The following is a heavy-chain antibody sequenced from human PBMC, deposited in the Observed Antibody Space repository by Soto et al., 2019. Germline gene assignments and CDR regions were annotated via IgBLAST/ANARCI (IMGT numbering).Heavy chain of an antibody. CDR2: VSGAGLIT. Sequence: PGGSLRLSCAASGFTFSSYSMNWVRRAPGKGLEWVASVSGAGLITYYGDSVRGRFTISRDNSRNTLYLQINSLRAEDTGDYYCAKAQDYYFDSGTYNWFDPWGHGTLVTVSS. CDR3: AKAQDYYFDSGTYNWFDP. V-gene: IGHV3-23*01. CDR1: GFTFSSYS. D-gene: IGHD3-22*01. J-gene: IGHJ5*02.